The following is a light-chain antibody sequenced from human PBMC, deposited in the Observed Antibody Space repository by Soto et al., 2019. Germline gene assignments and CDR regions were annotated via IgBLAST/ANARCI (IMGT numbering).Light chain of an antibody. J-gene: IGLJ1*01. Sequence: QSVLTQPGSVSGSPGQSITISCTGTSSYVGNYNLVTWYQQHPGKAPKLMIYEVSNRPSRVSNRFSGSKSGNTASLTISGLQAEDEAAYYCCSYAGSSTCVFGTGTKVTVL. CDR1: SSYVGNYNL. V-gene: IGLV2-23*02. CDR2: EVS. CDR3: CSYAGSSTCV.